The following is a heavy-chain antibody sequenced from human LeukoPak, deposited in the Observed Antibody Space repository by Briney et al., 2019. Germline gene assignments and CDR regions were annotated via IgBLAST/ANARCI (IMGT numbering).Heavy chain of an antibody. CDR1: GGSISSYY. J-gene: IGHJ4*02. Sequence: SETLSLTCTVSGGSISSYYWSWIRQPPGKGLEWIGYIYYSGSTNYKPSLTSRVTISLDTSKNQCPLELSSVTAPDTAVYFLAPSVLPVDYFDYWGQGTLVTVSS. D-gene: IGHD2-2*01. CDR2: IYYSGST. CDR3: APSVLPVDYFDY. V-gene: IGHV4-59*01.